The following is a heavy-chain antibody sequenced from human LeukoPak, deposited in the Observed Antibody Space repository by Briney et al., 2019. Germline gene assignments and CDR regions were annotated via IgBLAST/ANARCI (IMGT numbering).Heavy chain of an antibody. J-gene: IGHJ3*02. D-gene: IGHD6-13*01. Sequence: SETLSLTCAVSGYSISSGYYWSWIRQPAGKGLEWIGRIYTSGSTNYNPSLKSRVTMSVDTSKNQFSLKLSSVTAADTAVYYCARDTSSSWGGDAFDIWGQGTMVTVSS. CDR2: IYTSGST. CDR1: GYSISSGYY. CDR3: ARDTSSSWGGDAFDI. V-gene: IGHV4-4*07.